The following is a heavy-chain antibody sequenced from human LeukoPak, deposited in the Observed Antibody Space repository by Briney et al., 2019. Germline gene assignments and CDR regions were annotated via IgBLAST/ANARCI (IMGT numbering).Heavy chain of an antibody. Sequence: ASVKVSCKVSGYTLTELSMHWVRQAPGKGLEWMGGFDPEDGETIYAQKFQGRVTMTEDTSTDTAYMELSSLRSEDTAVYYCATAATVTTERLDYFDYWGRGTLVTVSS. J-gene: IGHJ4*02. V-gene: IGHV1-24*01. D-gene: IGHD4-17*01. CDR2: FDPEDGET. CDR3: ATAATVTTERLDYFDY. CDR1: GYTLTELS.